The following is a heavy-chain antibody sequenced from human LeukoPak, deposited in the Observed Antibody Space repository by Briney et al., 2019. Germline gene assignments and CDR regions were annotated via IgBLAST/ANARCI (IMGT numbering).Heavy chain of an antibody. CDR3: ARDYNYRFDY. J-gene: IGHJ4*02. Sequence: GGSLRLSCAASGFTFSTYWMSWVRQAPGTGLEWVANIKEDGSQKYYVDSVKGRFTISRDNAKNSLYLQLNSLRAEDTAVYFCARDYNYRFDYWGQGTLGTVSS. CDR1: GFTFSTYW. V-gene: IGHV3-7*04. D-gene: IGHD1-1*01. CDR2: IKEDGSQK.